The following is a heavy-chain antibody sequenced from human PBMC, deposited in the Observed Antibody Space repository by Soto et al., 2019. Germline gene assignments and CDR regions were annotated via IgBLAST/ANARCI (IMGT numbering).Heavy chain of an antibody. CDR2: ISYDGSNK. CDR1: GFTFSSYG. CDR3: AKDRLVFQIAVAGRIDY. Sequence: QVQLVESGGGVVQPGRSLRLSCAASGFTFSSYGMHWVRQAPGKGLEWVAVISYDGSNKYYADSVKGRFTISRDNSKNTLYLQMNSLRAEDTAVYYCAKDRLVFQIAVAGRIDYWGQGTLVTVSS. J-gene: IGHJ4*02. V-gene: IGHV3-30*18. D-gene: IGHD6-19*01.